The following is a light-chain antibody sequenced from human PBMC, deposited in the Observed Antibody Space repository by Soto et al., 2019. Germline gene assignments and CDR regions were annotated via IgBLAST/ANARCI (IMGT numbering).Light chain of an antibody. CDR2: DAS. Sequence: EVVLTQSPGTLSLSTGERAILSCRASQSVSNYLAWYQQKPGQAPRLVIYDASSRATGIPARFSGSGSGTDFTLTISSLEPEDFAVYYCQQRSNWPPWTFGQGTKVDIK. CDR1: QSVSNY. V-gene: IGKV3-11*01. CDR3: QQRSNWPPWT. J-gene: IGKJ1*01.